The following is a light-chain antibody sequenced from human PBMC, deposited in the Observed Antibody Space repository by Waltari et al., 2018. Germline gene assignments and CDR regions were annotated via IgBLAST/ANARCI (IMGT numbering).Light chain of an antibody. CDR1: RRAVGGYHS. J-gene: IGLJ2*01. V-gene: IGLV2-8*01. Sequence: QSALTQPPSASGSPGQSVTISCTGTRRAVGGYHSVSWYQQHPGKAPKLMIYEVSKRPSGVPDRFSGSKSGNTASLTVSGLQAEDEADFYCSSYAGSNAVIFGGGTKLTVL. CDR3: SSYAGSNAVI. CDR2: EVS.